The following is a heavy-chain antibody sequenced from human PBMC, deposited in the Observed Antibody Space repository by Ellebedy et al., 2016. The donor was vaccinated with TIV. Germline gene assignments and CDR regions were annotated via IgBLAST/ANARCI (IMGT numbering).Heavy chain of an antibody. V-gene: IGHV1-3*01. CDR1: GYTFTTYT. CDR2: INAGNGKT. CDR3: ARETHYYDSRSDYPWGS. D-gene: IGHD3-22*01. J-gene: IGHJ5*02. Sequence: ASVKVSCXASGYTFTTYTMHWVRQAPGQGLEWMGWINAGNGKTKSSQKFQGRVTITRDTSVSTAYMELSSLRSEDTAVYYCARETHYYDSRSDYPWGSWGQGTLVTVSS.